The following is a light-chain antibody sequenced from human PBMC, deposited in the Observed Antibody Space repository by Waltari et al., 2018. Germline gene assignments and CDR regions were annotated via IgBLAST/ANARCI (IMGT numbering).Light chain of an antibody. CDR2: EVS. J-gene: IGKJ1*01. Sequence: DIVMTKTPLSLSVAPGQPASISCNSSQSLLYSDGNTYFYWYLQKPGQPQQLLIYEVSNRFSGVPDRFSGSGSGTDFTLKISRVEAEDVGVFYCMQSLRLPWTFGQGTKVEIK. CDR3: MQSLRLPWT. V-gene: IGKV2D-29*01. CDR1: QSLLYSDGNTY.